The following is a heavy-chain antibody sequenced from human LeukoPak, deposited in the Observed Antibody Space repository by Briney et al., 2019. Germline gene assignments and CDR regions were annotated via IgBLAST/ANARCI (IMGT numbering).Heavy chain of an antibody. CDR1: GYTFTSYD. CDR2: MNPNSGNT. CDR3: ARALSWTTESYYYMDV. D-gene: IGHD3/OR15-3a*01. V-gene: IGHV1-8*01. Sequence: GASVKVSRKASGYTFTSYDVNWVRQATGQGLEWLGWMNPNSGNTGYAQNFQGRVTMTMNTSITTAYMELSSLRSEDTAVYYCARALSWTTESYYYMDVWGKGTTVTVSS. J-gene: IGHJ6*03.